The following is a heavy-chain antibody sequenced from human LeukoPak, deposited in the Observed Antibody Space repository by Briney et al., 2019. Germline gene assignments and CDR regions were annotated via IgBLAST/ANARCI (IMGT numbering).Heavy chain of an antibody. CDR3: ARGRFGYSSSWCDY. Sequence: SETLSLTCAVYGGSFSGYYWSWIRQPPGKGLEWIGEINHSGSTNYNPSLKSRVTISVDTSKNQFSLKLSSVTAADTAVYYCARGRFGYSSSWCDYWGQGTLVTVSS. J-gene: IGHJ4*02. V-gene: IGHV4-34*01. CDR1: GGSFSGYY. CDR2: INHSGST. D-gene: IGHD6-13*01.